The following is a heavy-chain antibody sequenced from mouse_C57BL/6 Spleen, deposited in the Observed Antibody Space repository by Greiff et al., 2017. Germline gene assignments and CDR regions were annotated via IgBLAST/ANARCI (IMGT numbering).Heavy chain of an antibody. CDR1: GFTFNTYA. D-gene: IGHD1-1*01. Sequence: DAGGGLVQPKGSLKLSCAASGFTFNTYAMHWVRQAPGKGLEWVARIRSKSSNYATYYADSVKDRFTISRDDSQSMLYLQMNNLKTEDTAMYYCVRTEDYYGSSPFAYWGQGTLVTVSA. CDR3: VRTEDYYGSSPFAY. CDR2: IRSKSSNYAT. J-gene: IGHJ3*01. V-gene: IGHV10-3*01.